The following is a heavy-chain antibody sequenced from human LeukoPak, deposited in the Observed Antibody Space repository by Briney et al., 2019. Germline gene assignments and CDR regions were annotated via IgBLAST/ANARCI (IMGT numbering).Heavy chain of an antibody. CDR1: GGSISSSSYY. CDR2: IYYSGST. D-gene: IGHD1-1*01. Sequence: SETLSLTCTVSGGSISSSSYYWGWIRQPPGKGLEWIGSIYYSGSTYYNPSLKSRVTISVDTSKNQFSLKLSSVTAADTAVYYCARLPYRFLVGWNGAFDIWGQGTMVTVSS. J-gene: IGHJ3*02. CDR3: ARLPYRFLVGWNGAFDI. V-gene: IGHV4-39*07.